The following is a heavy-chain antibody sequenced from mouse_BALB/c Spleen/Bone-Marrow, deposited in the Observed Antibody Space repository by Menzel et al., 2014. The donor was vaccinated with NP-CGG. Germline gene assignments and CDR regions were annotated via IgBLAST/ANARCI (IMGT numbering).Heavy chain of an antibody. Sequence: EVMLQESGGGLVQPGGSLKLSCAASGFDFSSYWMSWVRQAPGKGLEWIGEINPGSNTINYTPSLKDKFIISRDNAKNTLYLQMTKVRSEDTALYYCARMGHYGWFAYWGQGTLVTVSA. J-gene: IGHJ3*01. V-gene: IGHV4-1*02. CDR1: GFDFSSYW. CDR3: ARMGHYGWFAY. D-gene: IGHD1-1*01. CDR2: INPGSNTI.